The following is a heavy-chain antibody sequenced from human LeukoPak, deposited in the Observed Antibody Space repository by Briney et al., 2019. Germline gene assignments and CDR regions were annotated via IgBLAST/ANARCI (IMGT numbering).Heavy chain of an antibody. Sequence: ASVKISCKASGGTFSTLAISWVRQAPGQGLEWMGGIIPMFAAANYPQKFQGRLTIIADESTSSAHMELTSLRAEDTAIYYCALPSVIGTSTYYFDYWGQGTLVTVSS. D-gene: IGHD3-16*02. CDR3: ALPSVIGTSTYYFDY. V-gene: IGHV1-69*13. CDR1: GGTFSTLA. J-gene: IGHJ4*02. CDR2: IIPMFAAA.